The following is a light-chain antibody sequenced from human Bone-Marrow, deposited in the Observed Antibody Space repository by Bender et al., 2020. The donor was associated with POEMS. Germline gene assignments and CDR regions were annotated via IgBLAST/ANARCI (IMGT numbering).Light chain of an antibody. CDR3: SSYAGTHIYYV. CDR2: EVT. J-gene: IGLJ1*01. V-gene: IGLV2-8*01. CDR1: SSDVGGYNS. Sequence: QSALTQPPSASGSPGQSVTISCTGTSSDVGGYNSVSWYQQHPGKAPKLMIYEVTKRPSGVPDRFSGSKSGNTASLTVSGLQAEDEADYYCSSYAGTHIYYVFGTGTKVTVL.